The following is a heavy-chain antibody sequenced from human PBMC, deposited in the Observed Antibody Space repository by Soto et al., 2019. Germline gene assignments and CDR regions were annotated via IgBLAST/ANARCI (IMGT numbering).Heavy chain of an antibody. CDR3: XXXXXXXXXXXXY. V-gene: IGHV4-39*01. CDR2: MHYSGST. CDR1: GGSISXXXYX. J-gene: IGHJ4*02. Sequence: QLQLQESGPGLVKPSETLSLTCSVSGGSISXXXYXXXXIRXXXGKGLEWIGSMHYSGSTYYNPSLKSRITXXXXXXXXXXXXXXXXXXXXXXXXXXXXXXXXXXXXXXXYWGQGRLVTVSS.